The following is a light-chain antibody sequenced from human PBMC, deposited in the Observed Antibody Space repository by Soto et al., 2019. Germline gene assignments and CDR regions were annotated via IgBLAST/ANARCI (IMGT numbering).Light chain of an antibody. J-gene: IGLJ2*01. CDR3: QSYDSSLSGSV. Sequence: QPVLTQPPSVSGAPGQRVTISCTGNNSNIGAGYDVHWYQQLPGTAPKLLIYGNSNRPSGVPDRFSGSKSGTSASLAITGLQAEDEADYYCQSYDSSLSGSVFGGGTKLTVL. V-gene: IGLV1-40*01. CDR2: GNS. CDR1: NSNIGAGYD.